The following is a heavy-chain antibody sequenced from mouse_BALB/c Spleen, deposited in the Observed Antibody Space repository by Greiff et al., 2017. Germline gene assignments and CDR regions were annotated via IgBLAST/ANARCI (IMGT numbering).Heavy chain of an antibody. V-gene: IGHV2-6-2*01. Sequence: QVQLKESGPDLVAPSQSLSITCTVSGFSLTSYGVHWVRQPPGKGLEWLVVIWSDGSTTYNSALKSRLSISKDNSKSQVFLKMNSLQTDDTAMYYCARSTVVADWYFDVWGAGTTVTVSS. CDR2: IWSDGST. CDR1: GFSLTSYG. J-gene: IGHJ1*01. D-gene: IGHD1-1*01. CDR3: ARSTVVADWYFDV.